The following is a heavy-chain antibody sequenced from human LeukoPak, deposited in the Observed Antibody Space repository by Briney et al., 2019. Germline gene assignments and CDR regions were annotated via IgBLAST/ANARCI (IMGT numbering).Heavy chain of an antibody. J-gene: IGHJ4*02. D-gene: IGHD3-22*01. CDR2: IIPIFGTA. CDR3: ARGYYYDSSGYYQLDY. V-gene: IGHV1-69*13. CDR1: GGTFSSYA. Sequence: SVKVSRKASGGTFSSYAISWVRQAPGQGLEWMGGIIPIFGTANYAQKFQGRVTITADESTSTAYMELSRLRSDDTAVYYCARGYYYDSSGYYQLDYWGQGTLVTVSS.